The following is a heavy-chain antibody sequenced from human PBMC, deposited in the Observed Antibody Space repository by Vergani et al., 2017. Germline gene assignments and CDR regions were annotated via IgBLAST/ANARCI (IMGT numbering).Heavy chain of an antibody. CDR3: ARHAQGIARAETILDASWRDP. J-gene: IGHJ5*02. Sequence: MQLQESGPGLVKPSETLSLTCAVSRFSISSGYYWGWIRQPPGKGLEWLGGVYYSGRTYYNPSLKTRVTISVDTSKNQFSLNLGSVTAADTGLYYCARHAQGIARAETILDASWRDPWGRGTLVTVSS. V-gene: IGHV4-38-2*01. CDR2: VYYSGRT. D-gene: IGHD6-13*01. CDR1: RFSISSGYY.